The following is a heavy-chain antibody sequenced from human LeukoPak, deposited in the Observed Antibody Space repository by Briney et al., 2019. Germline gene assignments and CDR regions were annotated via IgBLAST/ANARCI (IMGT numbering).Heavy chain of an antibody. CDR2: INPNSGVT. J-gene: IGHJ5*02. Sequence: GASVKVSCKASGYIFIGYYMHWVRQAPGQGLEWMGWINPNSGVTNYAQKFQGRVTMTRDTSITTAYMELSRLRSDDTAVYYCARCPSRDGYNWYNWFDPWGQGTLVTVSS. CDR1: GYIFIGYY. V-gene: IGHV1-2*02. CDR3: ARCPSRDGYNWYNWFDP. D-gene: IGHD5-24*01.